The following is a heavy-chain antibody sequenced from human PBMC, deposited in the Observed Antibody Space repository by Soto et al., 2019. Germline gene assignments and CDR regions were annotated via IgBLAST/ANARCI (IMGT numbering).Heavy chain of an antibody. CDR3: ARSLKNSSSWYYYYYYGMDV. Sequence: SVKVSCKASGGTFSSYAISWVRQAPGQGLEWMGGIIPIFGTANYAQKFQGRVTITADESTSTAYMELSSLRSEDTAVYYCARSLKNSSSWYYYYYYGMDVWGQGTTVTVSS. V-gene: IGHV1-69*13. CDR1: GGTFSSYA. CDR2: IIPIFGTA. J-gene: IGHJ6*02. D-gene: IGHD6-13*01.